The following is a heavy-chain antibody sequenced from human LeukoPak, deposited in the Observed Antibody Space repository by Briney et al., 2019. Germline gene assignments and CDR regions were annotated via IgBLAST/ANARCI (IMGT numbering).Heavy chain of an antibody. CDR2: INGDGSSP. V-gene: IGHV3-74*01. J-gene: IGHJ4*02. Sequence: GGSLRLSCTASGXTFSSYWMQWVRQVPGKGLVWVSRINGDGSSPSYADSVKGRFTISRDNSKNTLYLQMNNLSAEDTAVYYCARETSGSFPYWGQGTLVTVSS. CDR1: GXTFSSYW. D-gene: IGHD2-15*01. CDR3: ARETSGSFPY.